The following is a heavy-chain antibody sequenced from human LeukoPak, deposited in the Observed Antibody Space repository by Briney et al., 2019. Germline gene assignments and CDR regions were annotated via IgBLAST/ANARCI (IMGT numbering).Heavy chain of an antibody. CDR2: INSDGSST. D-gene: IGHD2-15*01. CDR3: ARERSADCSGGSCYHYYYGMDV. Sequence: GGSLRLSCAASGFTFSSYWMHWVRQAPGKGLVWVSRINSDGSSTSYADSVKGRFTISRDNAKNTLYLQMNSLRAEDTAVYYCARERSADCSGGSCYHYYYGMDVWGQGTTVTVSS. V-gene: IGHV3-74*01. CDR1: GFTFSSYW. J-gene: IGHJ6*02.